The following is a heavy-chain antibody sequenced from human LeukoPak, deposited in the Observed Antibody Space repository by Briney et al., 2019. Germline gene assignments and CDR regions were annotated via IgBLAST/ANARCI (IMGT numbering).Heavy chain of an antibody. D-gene: IGHD2-2*01. Sequence: GESLQISCQCSGYIFTSYWIGWGRAVPGKGLEGMGIIYPGDSDTRYSPSFQGQVTISADKSISTAYLQWSSLKASDTAMYYCARPRSHGSSTGIDVWGKGTTVTVSS. J-gene: IGHJ6*04. CDR1: GYIFTSYW. CDR3: ARPRSHGSSTGIDV. CDR2: IYPGDSDT. V-gene: IGHV5-51*01.